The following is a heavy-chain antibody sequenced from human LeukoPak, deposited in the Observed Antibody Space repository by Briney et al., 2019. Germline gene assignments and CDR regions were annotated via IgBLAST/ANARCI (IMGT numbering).Heavy chain of an antibody. J-gene: IGHJ4*02. Sequence: SETLSFTCTAEGGTLSGYTWTWIRQPPGKGLEWFGDINNIGTTTYTPSLKSQVTLSVEKSKNQLSLKLPSVIAGERAMYYCARKGGAGQNPFDYWGPGKLVIVSS. CDR2: INNIGTT. D-gene: IGHD6-19*01. V-gene: IGHV4-34*01. CDR3: ARKGGAGQNPFDY. CDR1: GGTLSGYT.